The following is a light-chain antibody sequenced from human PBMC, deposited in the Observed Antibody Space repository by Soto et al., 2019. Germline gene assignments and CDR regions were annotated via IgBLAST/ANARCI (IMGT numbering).Light chain of an antibody. J-gene: IGKJ1*01. CDR1: QTGSNSY. Sequence: IVLTQSPGALSLSQGQRASLSCTASQTGSNSYLAWYKHKSGQDHGIIIYGVYTRASGIQDRFSGIVSGTEFTLKLTRLEPEESAVYFCQHYGYSQWTFGHCTTLDLK. CDR3: QHYGYSQWT. V-gene: IGKV3-20*01. CDR2: GVY.